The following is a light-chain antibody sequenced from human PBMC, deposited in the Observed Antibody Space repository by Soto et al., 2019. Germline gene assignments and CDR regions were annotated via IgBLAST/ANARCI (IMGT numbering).Light chain of an antibody. CDR3: QQYNSFPT. CDR2: MAS. Sequence: DIQMTQSPSTLSASVGDRVTITCRASQCISSWLAWYQQKPGKAPKLLIYMASSLESGVPSRFSGGGSETEFTLTLSSLQPDDFATNYCQQYNSFPTLGQGTKVEIK. J-gene: IGKJ1*01. V-gene: IGKV1-5*03. CDR1: QCISSW.